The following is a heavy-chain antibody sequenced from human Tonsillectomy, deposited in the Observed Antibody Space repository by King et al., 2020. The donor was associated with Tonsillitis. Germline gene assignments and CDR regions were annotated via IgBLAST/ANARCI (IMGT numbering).Heavy chain of an antibody. V-gene: IGHV3-9*01. D-gene: IGHD5-18*01. CDR1: GFTFDDYA. CDR3: AKGACSYGYDIGFVDY. J-gene: IGHJ4*02. Sequence: QLVQSGGGLVQPGRSLRLSCAASGFTFDDYAMHWVRQAPGKGLEWVSGISWNSGSIGYADSVKGRFTISRDNAKNSLYLQMNSLRPEDTALYYCAKGACSYGYDIGFVDYWGQGTLVTVSS. CDR2: ISWNSGSI.